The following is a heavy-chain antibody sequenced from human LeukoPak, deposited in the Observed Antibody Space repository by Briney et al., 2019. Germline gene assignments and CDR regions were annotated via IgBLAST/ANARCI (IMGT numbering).Heavy chain of an antibody. V-gene: IGHV3-23*01. CDR1: GFTFITYA. D-gene: IGHD1-26*01. CDR3: ARLAGAGSSGFDY. Sequence: GGSLRLSCAASGFTFITYAMTWVRQAPGKGLEWVSAISDSGGKTHYADSVRGRFTISRDNSKNTLYLQMNSLRPEDTAVYYCARLAGAGSSGFDYWGQGTLVTVSS. CDR2: ISDSGGKT. J-gene: IGHJ4*02.